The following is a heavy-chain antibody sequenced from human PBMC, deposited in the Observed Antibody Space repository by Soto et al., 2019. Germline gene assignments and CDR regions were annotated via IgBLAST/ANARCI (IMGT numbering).Heavy chain of an antibody. J-gene: IGHJ6*02. CDR1: GFTFSSYS. V-gene: IGHV3-21*01. CDR2: ISSSSSYI. Sequence: GGSLRLSCAASGFTFSSYSMNWVHQAPGKGLEWVSSISSSSSYIYYADSVKGRFTISRDNAKNSLYLQMNSLRAEDTAVYYCARDLDYGDYYYYYGMDVWGQGTTVTVSS. CDR3: ARDLDYGDYYYYYGMDV. D-gene: IGHD4-17*01.